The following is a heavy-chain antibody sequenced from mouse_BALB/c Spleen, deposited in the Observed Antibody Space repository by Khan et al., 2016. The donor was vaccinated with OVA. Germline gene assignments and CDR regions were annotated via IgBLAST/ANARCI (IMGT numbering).Heavy chain of an antibody. V-gene: IGHV3-2*02. Sequence: EVQLQESGPGLVKPSQSLSLTCTVTGYSITSDYAWNWIRQFPGNKLEWMGYISYSGSTSYHPSLRSRISITRDTSKNQFFLQLNSGNTEETATCYCASQNYYGYAMDYGGQGTSVTVSS. CDR2: ISYSGST. J-gene: IGHJ4*01. D-gene: IGHD1-1*01. CDR3: ASQNYYGYAMDY. CDR1: GYSITSDYA.